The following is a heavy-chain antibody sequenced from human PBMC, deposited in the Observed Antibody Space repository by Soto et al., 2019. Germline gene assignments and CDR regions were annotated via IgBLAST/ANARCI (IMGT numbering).Heavy chain of an antibody. D-gene: IGHD3-10*01. CDR3: AKAVRGVIIPGNYCAY. J-gene: IGHJ4*02. CDR1: GFTFSSYA. CDR2: ISGSGGST. Sequence: PGGSLRLSCAASGFTFSSYALSWVRQAPGKGLEWVSSISGSGGSTYYADSMKGRFTISRDNSKHTLYLQMNSLRAEDTAVYYCAKAVRGVIIPGNYCAYGHQGTLVTVSS. V-gene: IGHV3-23*01.